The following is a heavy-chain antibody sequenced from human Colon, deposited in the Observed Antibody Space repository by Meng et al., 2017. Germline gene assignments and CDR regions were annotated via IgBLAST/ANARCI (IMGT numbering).Heavy chain of an antibody. CDR1: GGSFSGFY. CDR3: ATGLRHGDWFDP. CDR2: IDHFGIS. Sequence: QGQIKQGGAGLLKPSETLSLTCAVSGGSFSGFYWSWIRQPPGKGLEWIGEIDHFGISNYNSSLKGRLTMSVDTSKKQISLTLTSVTAADTAVYYCATGLRHGDWFDPWGPGTLVTVSS. J-gene: IGHJ5*02. D-gene: IGHD4-17*01. V-gene: IGHV4-34*02.